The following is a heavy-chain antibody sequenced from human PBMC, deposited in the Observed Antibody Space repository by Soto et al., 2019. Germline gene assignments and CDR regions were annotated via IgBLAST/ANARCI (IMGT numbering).Heavy chain of an antibody. D-gene: IGHD3-22*01. V-gene: IGHV4-30-4*01. CDR3: AREGGPYDSSVGSLGSYFDY. Sequence: QVQLQESGPGLVKPSQTLSLTCTVSGGSISSGDYYWSWIRQPPGKGLEWIGYIYYSGSTYYNPSPKSRVTISVDTSKNQFSLKLSSVTAADTAVYYCAREGGPYDSSVGSLGSYFDYWGQGTLVTVSS. J-gene: IGHJ4*02. CDR1: GGSISSGDYY. CDR2: IYYSGST.